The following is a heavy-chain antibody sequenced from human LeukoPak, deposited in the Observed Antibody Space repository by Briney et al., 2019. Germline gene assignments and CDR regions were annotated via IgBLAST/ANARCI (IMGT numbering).Heavy chain of an antibody. CDR3: ARDRGSGSGYYAFWYFDL. CDR1: GDSINSGTPY. CDR2: IYYNGDT. Sequence: SETLSLTCTVSGDSINSGTPYWGWIRQPPGKGLEWIGYIYYNGDTYYNPSLKSRVSISADTSKNQFFLKLSSVTAADTAVYYCARDRGSGSGYYAFWYFDLWGRGTQVTVSS. J-gene: IGHJ2*01. V-gene: IGHV4-30-4*01. D-gene: IGHD3-22*01.